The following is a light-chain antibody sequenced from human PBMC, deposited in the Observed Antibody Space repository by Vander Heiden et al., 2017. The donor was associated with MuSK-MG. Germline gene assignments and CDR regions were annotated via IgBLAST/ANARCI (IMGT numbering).Light chain of an antibody. Sequence: DIQMTQSPSTLSASVGDRVTITCRASQSISSWLAWYPQKPGKATKLLIYDASSLESGVPSRFSGSGSGTEFTLTISSLQPDDFAAYYCQQYNSYSTFAQEAKVGIK. CDR2: DAS. V-gene: IGKV1-5*01. CDR3: QQYNSYST. J-gene: IGKJ1*01. CDR1: QSISSW.